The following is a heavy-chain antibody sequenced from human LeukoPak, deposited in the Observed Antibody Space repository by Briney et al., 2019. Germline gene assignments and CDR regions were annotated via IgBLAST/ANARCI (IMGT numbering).Heavy chain of an antibody. V-gene: IGHV3-30*03. CDR3: AEGGPGSDFDF. Sequence: GRSLRLSCAVSGFTFDSYGMHWVRQAPGKGLEWVAVISHDGSTIYYADSVEGRFTISRDNAKNSLYLQMNSLRAEDTAVYFCAEGGPGSDFDFWGQGALVTVSS. J-gene: IGHJ4*02. CDR1: GFTFDSYG. D-gene: IGHD3-10*01. CDR2: ISHDGSTI.